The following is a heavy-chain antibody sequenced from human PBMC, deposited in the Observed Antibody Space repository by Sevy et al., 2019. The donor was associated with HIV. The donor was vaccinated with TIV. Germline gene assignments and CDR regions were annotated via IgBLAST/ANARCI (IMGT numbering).Heavy chain of an antibody. V-gene: IGHV3-33*08. J-gene: IGHJ4*02. CDR1: GFTFSSYV. Sequence: GGSLRLACAASGFTFSSYVMHWVRRAPGKGLEWVALIWYDGTIKDYADSVKGRFTISRDNSKDTLFLQMNSLTPEDTAVYYCARAGGYCGGDCYSIDYWGQGALVTVSS. D-gene: IGHD2-21*02. CDR2: IWYDGTIK. CDR3: ARAGGYCGGDCYSIDY.